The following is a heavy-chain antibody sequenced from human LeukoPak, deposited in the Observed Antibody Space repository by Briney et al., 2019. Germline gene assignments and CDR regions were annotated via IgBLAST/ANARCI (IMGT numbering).Heavy chain of an antibody. Sequence: ASVKVSCKASGYTFTGYYMHWVRQAPGQGLEWMGWINPNSGGTNYAQKCQGRVTMIRGTSISTAYMEQSRLRSEDTAADYCGGVKMVSGCEWFDPWGQGTLVNVPS. J-gene: IGHJ5*02. V-gene: IGHV1-2*02. D-gene: IGHD1-26*01. CDR1: GYTFTGYY. CDR3: GGVKMVSGCEWFDP. CDR2: INPNSGGT.